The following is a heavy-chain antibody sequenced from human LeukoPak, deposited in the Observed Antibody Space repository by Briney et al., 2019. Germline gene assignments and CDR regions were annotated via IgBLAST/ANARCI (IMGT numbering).Heavy chain of an antibody. CDR2: IYSGGST. D-gene: IGHD3-22*01. CDR1: GFTVSSNY. Sequence: GGSLRLSCAASGFTVSSNYMSWVRQAPGKGLEWVSVIYSGGSTYYADSVKGRFTISRDNSKNTLYLQMNSLRAEDTAVYYCAKAVGRGYYYDSSGYHDAFDIWGQGTMVTVSS. CDR3: AKAVGRGYYYDSSGYHDAFDI. V-gene: IGHV3-66*01. J-gene: IGHJ3*02.